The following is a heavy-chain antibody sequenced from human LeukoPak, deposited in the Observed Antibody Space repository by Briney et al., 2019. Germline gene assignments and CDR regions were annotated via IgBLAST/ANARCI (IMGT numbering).Heavy chain of an antibody. J-gene: IGHJ5*02. CDR2: ISSSGSTI. CDR1: GFTFSSYE. Sequence: GGYLRLSCAASGFTFSSYEMNWVRQAPGKGLEWVSYISSSGSTIYYADSVKGRFTISRDNAKNSLYLQMNSLRAEDTAVYYCARDRKLNWFDPWGQGTLVTVSS. CDR3: ARDRKLNWFDP. V-gene: IGHV3-48*03.